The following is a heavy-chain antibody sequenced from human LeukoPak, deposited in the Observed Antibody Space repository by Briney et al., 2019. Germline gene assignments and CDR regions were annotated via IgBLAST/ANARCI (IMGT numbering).Heavy chain of an antibody. J-gene: IGHJ3*02. CDR2: INPNSGGA. D-gene: IGHD3-9*01. Sequence: GASVKVSCKASGYTFTDYYMHWVRQAPGQGLEWMGRINPNSGGANYAQQFQGRVTMTRDTSITTAYMEVVRLTSDDTAVYYCARGPDYDVLTTSFTVRVGAFDIWGQGAMVTVSS. V-gene: IGHV1-2*06. CDR3: ARGPDYDVLTTSFTVRVGAFDI. CDR1: GYTFTDYY.